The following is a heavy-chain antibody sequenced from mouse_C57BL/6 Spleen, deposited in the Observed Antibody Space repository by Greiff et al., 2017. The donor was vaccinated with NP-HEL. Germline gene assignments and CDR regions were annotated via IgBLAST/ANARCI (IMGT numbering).Heavy chain of an antibody. V-gene: IGHV5-17*01. CDR2: ISSGSSTI. J-gene: IGHJ1*03. Sequence: EVQLQESGGGLVKPGGSLKLSCAASGFTFSDYGMHWVRQAPEKGLEWVAYISSGSSTIYYADTVKGRFPISRDNAKNTLFLQMTSLRSEDTAMYYCARGDSTVVPPYFDVWGTGTTVTVSS. CDR1: GFTFSDYG. CDR3: ARGDSTVVPPYFDV. D-gene: IGHD1-1*01.